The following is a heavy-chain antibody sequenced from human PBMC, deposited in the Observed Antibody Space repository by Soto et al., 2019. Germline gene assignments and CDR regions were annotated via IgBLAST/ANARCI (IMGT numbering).Heavy chain of an antibody. Sequence: QVQLVQSGAEVKKPGASVKVSCKASGYTFTNYGITWVRQAPGQGLEWMGWISTYNGNTNSAQRFQGRLTMTSDTSTSTAYMELRSLRSDDTAVYYCAKSNTRRVSGSSGDFWGQGTLVTVSS. CDR3: AKSNTRRVSGSSGDF. D-gene: IGHD6-6*01. CDR1: GYTFTNYG. J-gene: IGHJ4*02. V-gene: IGHV1-18*01. CDR2: ISTYNGNT.